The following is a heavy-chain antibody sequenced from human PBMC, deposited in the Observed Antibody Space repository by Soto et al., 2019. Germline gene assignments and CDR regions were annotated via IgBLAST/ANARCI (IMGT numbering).Heavy chain of an antibody. CDR3: ATYYDSSGPTLDY. J-gene: IGHJ4*02. CDR2: IYHSGTT. D-gene: IGHD3-22*01. Sequence: SETLSLTCTVSGVSISSGDHYWSWVRQPPGKGLEWIAYIYHSGTTYFNPSLKSRVTMSVDTSKSQFSLRLSSVTAADTAVYYCATYYDSSGPTLDYWGQGALVTLSS. V-gene: IGHV4-30-4*01. CDR1: GVSISSGDHY.